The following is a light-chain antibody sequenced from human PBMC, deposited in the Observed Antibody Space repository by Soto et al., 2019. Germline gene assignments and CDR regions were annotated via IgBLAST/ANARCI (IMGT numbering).Light chain of an antibody. J-gene: IGLJ2*01. CDR2: EDR. CDR3: QAWDNSTPVV. V-gene: IGLV3-1*01. CDR1: KLGDKY. Sequence: SYELTQPPSMSVSPGQTASITCSGEKLGDKYACWYQQKPGQSPVLVIYEDRKRPSGIPERFSGSNSGNTATLTINGTQAMDDADYYCQAWDNSTPVVFGGGTKLTVL.